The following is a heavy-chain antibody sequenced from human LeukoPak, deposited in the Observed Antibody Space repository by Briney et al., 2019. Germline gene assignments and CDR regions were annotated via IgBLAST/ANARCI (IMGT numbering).Heavy chain of an antibody. D-gene: IGHD3-10*01. J-gene: IGHJ3*02. Sequence: GSLRLSCAASGFTFSSYAMSWVRQAPGKGLEWVSGISGSGGGTYYADSVKGRFTISRDNSKNTLYLQMNSLRAEDTAVYFCARYYGSGSYLAFGAFDIWGQGTMVTVTS. CDR2: ISGSGGGT. CDR3: ARYYGSGSYLAFGAFDI. CDR1: GFTFSSYA. V-gene: IGHV3-23*01.